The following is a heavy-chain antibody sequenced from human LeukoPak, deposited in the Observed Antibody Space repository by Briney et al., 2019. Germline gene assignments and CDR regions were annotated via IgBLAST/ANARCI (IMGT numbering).Heavy chain of an antibody. D-gene: IGHD6-19*01. CDR2: ISAYNGNT. Sequence: ASVKVFCKASGYTFTSYGISWVRQAPGQGLEWRGWISAYNGNTNYAQKLQGRVTMTTDTSTSTAYMELRSLRSDDTAVYYCAREGDSGWYGDAFDIWGQGTMVTVSS. J-gene: IGHJ3*02. CDR3: AREGDSGWYGDAFDI. V-gene: IGHV1-18*01. CDR1: GYTFTSYG.